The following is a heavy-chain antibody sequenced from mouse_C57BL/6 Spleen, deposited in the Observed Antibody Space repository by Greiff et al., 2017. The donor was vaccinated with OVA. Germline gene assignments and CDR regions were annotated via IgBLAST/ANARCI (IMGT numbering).Heavy chain of an antibody. CDR3: AGELSPGFAY. Sequence: LQESGAELVRPGASVKLSCKASGYTFTDYYINWVKQRPGQGLEWIARIYPGSGNTYYNEKFKGKATLTAEKSSRTAYMQLSSLTSEDSAVYFCAGELSPGFAYWGQGTLVTVSA. CDR2: IYPGSGNT. J-gene: IGHJ3*01. V-gene: IGHV1-76*01. CDR1: GYTFTDYY. D-gene: IGHD3-2*02.